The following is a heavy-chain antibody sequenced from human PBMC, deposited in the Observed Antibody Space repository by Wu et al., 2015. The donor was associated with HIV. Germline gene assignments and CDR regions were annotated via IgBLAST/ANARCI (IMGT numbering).Heavy chain of an antibody. CDR3: ARELGRVYRDGSGYYPLGY. D-gene: IGHD5-12*01. CDR1: GGTFNNYA. Sequence: QVQLVQSGAEVKKPWSSVKVSCEASGGTFNNYAITWVRQAPGRGLEWMGGIIPIFGTANYAHKFKGRVSITTDESTRAAYMELSSLRSEDTAMYYCARELGRVYRDGSGYYPLGYWGQGTLVTVSS. V-gene: IGHV1-69*05. CDR2: IIPIFGTA. J-gene: IGHJ4*02.